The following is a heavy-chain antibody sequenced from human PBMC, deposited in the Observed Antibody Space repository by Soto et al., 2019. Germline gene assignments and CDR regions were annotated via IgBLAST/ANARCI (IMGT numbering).Heavy chain of an antibody. CDR1: GFSVISNGAR. CDR3: VHGTLGSYGHVYFDY. J-gene: IGHJ4*02. D-gene: IGHD5-18*01. V-gene: IGHV2-5*02. CDR2: VYWDDDK. Sequence: XGPTLVNPTQTLPLTCSLAGFSVISNGARVGWIRQPPGKALEWLALVYWDDDKKYNPSLKSRLTITKDTSENQVVLTLTDVDPADTATYYCVHGTLGSYGHVYFDYWGQGTLVTVSS.